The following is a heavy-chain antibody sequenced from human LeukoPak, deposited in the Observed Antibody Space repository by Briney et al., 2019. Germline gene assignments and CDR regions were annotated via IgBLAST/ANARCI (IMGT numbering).Heavy chain of an antibody. CDR1: GFTFSSYA. D-gene: IGHD3-22*01. CDR3: SITMIVLGAFDI. V-gene: IGHV3-64D*06. CDR2: ISSNGGST. Sequence: GGSLRLSCSASGFTFSSYAMHWDRQAPGKGLEYVSAISSNGGSTYYADSVKGRFTISRDNSKNTLYLQMSSLRAEDTAVYYCSITMIVLGAFDIWGQGTMVTVSS. J-gene: IGHJ3*02.